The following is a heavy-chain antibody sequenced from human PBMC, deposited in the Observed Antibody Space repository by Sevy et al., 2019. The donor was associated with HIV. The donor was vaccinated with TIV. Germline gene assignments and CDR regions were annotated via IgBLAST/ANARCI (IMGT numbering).Heavy chain of an antibody. CDR3: AKDVVGGYYDSSGYSDH. D-gene: IGHD3-22*01. CDR2: IYSGGGRT. V-gene: IGHV3-23*01. CDR1: GFTFTEFV. Sequence: GGSLRLSCAASGFTFTEFVMSWVRQAPEKGLEWVSTIYSGGGRTYYANSVKGRFTISRDNSQKTVDLQMNGLRAEDTAVYYCAKDVVGGYYDSSGYSDHWGQGTLVTVSS. J-gene: IGHJ4*02.